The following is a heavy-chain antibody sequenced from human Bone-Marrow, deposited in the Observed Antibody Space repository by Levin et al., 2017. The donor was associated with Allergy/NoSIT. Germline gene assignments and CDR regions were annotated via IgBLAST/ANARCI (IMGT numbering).Heavy chain of an antibody. J-gene: IGHJ4*02. CDR1: GGSISSSSYY. CDR2: IYYSGST. CDR3: ARHSGYDLPDFDY. D-gene: IGHD5-12*01. V-gene: IGHV4-39*01. Sequence: SQTLSLTCTVSGGSISSSSYYWGWIRQPPGKGLEWIGSIYYSGSTYYNPSLKSRVTISVDTSKNQFSLKLSSVTAADTAVYYCARHSGYDLPDFDYWGQGTLVTVSS.